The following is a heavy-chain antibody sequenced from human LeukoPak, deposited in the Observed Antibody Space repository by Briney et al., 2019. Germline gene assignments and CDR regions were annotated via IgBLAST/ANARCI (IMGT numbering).Heavy chain of an antibody. CDR1: GGSFSGYY. Sequence: SETLSLTCAVYGGSFSGYYWSWIRQPPGKGLEWIGEINHSGGTNYNPSLKSRVTISVDTSKNQFSLKLSSVTAADTAVYYCARGRNGFWSGSAVGMDVWGQGTTVTVSS. V-gene: IGHV4-34*01. J-gene: IGHJ6*02. D-gene: IGHD3-3*01. CDR2: INHSGGT. CDR3: ARGRNGFWSGSAVGMDV.